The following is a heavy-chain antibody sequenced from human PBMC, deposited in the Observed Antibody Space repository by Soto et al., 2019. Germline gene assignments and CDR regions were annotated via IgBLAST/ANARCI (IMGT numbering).Heavy chain of an antibody. Sequence: RGSLRLSCAASGFTFSSYIMNLVRPAPGKGLEWVSSISSSSSYIYYADSVKGRFTISRDNAKNSLYLQMNSLRAEDTAVYYCARVYYDSSGLDAFDIWGQGTMVTVSS. CDR1: GFTFSSYI. V-gene: IGHV3-21*01. D-gene: IGHD3-22*01. J-gene: IGHJ3*02. CDR3: ARVYYDSSGLDAFDI. CDR2: ISSSSSYI.